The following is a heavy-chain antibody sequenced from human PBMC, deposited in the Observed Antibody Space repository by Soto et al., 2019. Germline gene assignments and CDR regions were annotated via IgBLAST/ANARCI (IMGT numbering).Heavy chain of an antibody. CDR3: ARAPSSSYGMDV. CDR2: ISSSSSTI. CDR1: GFTFSIYS. V-gene: IGHV3-48*02. D-gene: IGHD6-13*01. J-gene: IGHJ6*01. Sequence: WGSLLLSCASSGFTFSIYSMNWVRQAPGKGLEWVSYISSSSSTIYYADSVKGRFTISRDNAKNSLYLQMNSLRDEDTAVYYCARAPSSSYGMDVWGQGTTVTVSS.